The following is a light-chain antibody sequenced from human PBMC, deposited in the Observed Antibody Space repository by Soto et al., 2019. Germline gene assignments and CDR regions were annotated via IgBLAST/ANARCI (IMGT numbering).Light chain of an antibody. CDR1: QSVSNY. CDR3: QQHSNWPLT. J-gene: IGKJ4*01. Sequence: PGERATLSCRASQSVSNYLFWYQQKPGQAPRFLIYDASNRAAGIPDRFSGSGSGTDFTLTISSLEPEDFAVYYCQQHSNWPLTFGGGTKVDIK. V-gene: IGKV3-11*01. CDR2: DAS.